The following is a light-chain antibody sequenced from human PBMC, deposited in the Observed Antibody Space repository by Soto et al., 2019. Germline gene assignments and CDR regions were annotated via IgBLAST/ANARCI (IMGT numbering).Light chain of an antibody. CDR2: EGS. Sequence: QSALTQPASVSGSPGQSITISCTGTSSDVRSYNLVSWYQQHPGKAPKLMIYEGSKRPSGVSNRFSGSKSGNTASLTTSGLLAEDEADYYCCSYAGSSTYVVFGGGTKPTVL. CDR1: SSDVRSYNL. V-gene: IGLV2-23*01. CDR3: CSYAGSSTYVV. J-gene: IGLJ2*01.